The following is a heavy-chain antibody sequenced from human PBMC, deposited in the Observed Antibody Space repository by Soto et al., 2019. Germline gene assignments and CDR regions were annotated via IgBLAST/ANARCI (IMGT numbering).Heavy chain of an antibody. J-gene: IGHJ6*02. D-gene: IGHD3-3*02. CDR2: IIPIFGTA. V-gene: IGHV1-69*01. CDR1: GGTFSSYA. Sequence: QVQLVQSGAEVKKPGSSVKVSCKAPGGTFSSYAISWVRQAPGQGLEWMGGIIPIFGTAKYAQKFQGRVTITADESTSTGYMELSSPRSKDTAVYYCVRSQGRSSSLDIYYYYYYAFDVWGQGTTVTVSS. CDR3: VRSQGRSSSLDIYYYYYYAFDV.